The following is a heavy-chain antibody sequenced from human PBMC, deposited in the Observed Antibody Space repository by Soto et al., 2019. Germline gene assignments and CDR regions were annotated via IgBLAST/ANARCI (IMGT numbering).Heavy chain of an antibody. D-gene: IGHD3-9*01. CDR1: GFTFTDYA. V-gene: IGHV3-30-3*01. CDR3: ARGTSLRFFDWPDS. Sequence: GGSLRLSCAASGFTFTDYAMHWVRQAPGEGLEWVTSISYDGGNKYYAASVKGRFTFSRDNSKNTVYLQMTSLRLEDTAVYYCARGTSLRFFDWPDSWGQGTPVTVSS. CDR2: ISYDGGNK. J-gene: IGHJ5*01.